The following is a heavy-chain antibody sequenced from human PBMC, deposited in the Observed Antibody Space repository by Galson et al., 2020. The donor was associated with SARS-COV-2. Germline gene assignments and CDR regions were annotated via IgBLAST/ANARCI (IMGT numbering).Heavy chain of an antibody. CDR3: ARAKYITIFGVVIESYGMDV. CDR2: ISSSGSTI. V-gene: IGHV3-48*03. Sequence: WGSLRLSCAASGFTFSSYEMNWVRQAPGKGLEWVSYISSSGSTIYYADSVKGRFTIYRDNAKNSLYLQMNSLRAEDTAVYYCARAKYITIFGVVIESYGMDVWGQGTTVTVSS. J-gene: IGHJ6*02. D-gene: IGHD3-3*01. CDR1: GFTFSSYE.